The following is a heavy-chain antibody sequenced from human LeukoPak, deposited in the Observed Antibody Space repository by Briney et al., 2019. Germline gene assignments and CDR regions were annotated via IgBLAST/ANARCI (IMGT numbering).Heavy chain of an antibody. CDR1: GASISSGSNY. CDR2: IYSSGGT. Sequence: SETLSLTCSVSGASISSGSNYWGWIRQPPGKTLEWIGRIYSSGGTYYNSSLKSRVIIIIDTPQNHFSLTLSSVTAADTAVYYCARSDGYGLVGIWGQGTMVTVSS. CDR3: ARSDGYGLVGI. V-gene: IGHV4-39*07. J-gene: IGHJ3*02. D-gene: IGHD3-10*01.